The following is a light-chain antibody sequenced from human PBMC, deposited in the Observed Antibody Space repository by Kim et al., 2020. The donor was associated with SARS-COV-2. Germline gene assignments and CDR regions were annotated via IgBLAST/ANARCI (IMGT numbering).Light chain of an antibody. V-gene: IGKV3-20*01. J-gene: IGKJ4*01. CDR3: QQYGSSPLT. CDR2: GAC. CDR1: PSVSSRD. Sequence: YPEHRPPLYRRASPSVSSRDLAGYQQKPGQAPRLQIYGACSRATGIPDRFSSSGSRTDFTLHISRLEPEDVAVYYCQQYGSSPLTCGGGTKVDIK.